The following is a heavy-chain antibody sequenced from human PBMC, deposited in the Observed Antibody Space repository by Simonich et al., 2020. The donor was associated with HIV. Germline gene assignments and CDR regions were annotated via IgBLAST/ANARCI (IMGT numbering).Heavy chain of an antibody. Sequence: QVQLQQWGAGLLKPSETLSLTCAVYGGSFSGHYWSWIRQPQGTGLEWIGEINHDGMTNSNPSLKSGALLFVATSKNQFSLTLSAVTAADTAVYYCARHVSNYYGSGTYYKRGVWFDPWGQGTLVTVSS. CDR2: INHDGMT. J-gene: IGHJ5*02. CDR1: GGSFSGHY. CDR3: ARHVSNYYGSGTYYKRGVWFDP. D-gene: IGHD3-10*01. V-gene: IGHV4-34*01.